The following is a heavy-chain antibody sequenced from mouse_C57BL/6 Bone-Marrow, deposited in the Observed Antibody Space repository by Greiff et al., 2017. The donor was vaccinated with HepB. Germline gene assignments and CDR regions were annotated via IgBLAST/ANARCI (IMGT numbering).Heavy chain of an antibody. D-gene: IGHD4-1*01. Sequence: EVMLVESGGGLVQPGGSMKLSCAASGFTFSDAWMDWVRQSPEKGLEWVAEIRNKANNHATYYAESVKGRFTISRDDSKSSVYLQMNSLRAEDTGIYYCTRWDVRYFDYWGQGTTLTVSS. CDR1: GFTFSDAW. J-gene: IGHJ2*01. V-gene: IGHV6-6*01. CDR3: TRWDVRYFDY. CDR2: IRNKANNHAT.